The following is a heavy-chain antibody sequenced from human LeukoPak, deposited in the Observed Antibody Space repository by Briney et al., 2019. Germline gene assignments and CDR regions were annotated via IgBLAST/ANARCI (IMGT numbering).Heavy chain of an antibody. V-gene: IGHV3-23*01. CDR1: RFTFSIYA. CDR3: AKLYLTTVTTGG. CDR2: ISGSGGST. D-gene: IGHD4-17*01. J-gene: IGHJ4*02. Sequence: PGGMLSLSCAASRFTFSIYAMSWVRQAPGKALMYLSAISGSGGSTYYADSVKARFTISRDNSKNTLYLQMNSLRAEDTAVYYCAKLYLTTVTTGGWGQGTLVTASS.